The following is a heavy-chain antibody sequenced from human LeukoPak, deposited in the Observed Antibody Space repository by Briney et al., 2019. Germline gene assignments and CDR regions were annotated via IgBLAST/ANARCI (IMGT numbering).Heavy chain of an antibody. CDR1: GYTFTSYG. CDR2: ISAYNSNT. D-gene: IGHD2-2*01. CDR3: ARDTRVVPAAMHGY. V-gene: IGHV1-18*01. Sequence: GASVKVSCKASGYTFTSYGISWVRQAPGQGLEWMGWISAYNSNTNYAQKLQGRVTMTTDTSTSTAYMELRSLRSDDTAVYYCARDTRVVPAAMHGYWGQGTLVTVSS. J-gene: IGHJ4*02.